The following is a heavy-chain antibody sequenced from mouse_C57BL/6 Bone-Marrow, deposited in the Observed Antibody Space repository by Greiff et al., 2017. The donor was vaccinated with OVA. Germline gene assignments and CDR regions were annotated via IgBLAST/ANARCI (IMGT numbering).Heavy chain of an antibody. V-gene: IGHV1-50*01. Sequence: QVQLQQSGAELVKPGASVKLSCKASGYTFTSYWMQWVKQRPGQGLEWIGEIDPSDSYTNYNQKFKGKATLTVDTSSSTAYMQLSSLTSEDSAVYCCARWGFAYWGQGTLVTVSA. CDR1: GYTFTSYW. CDR3: ARWGFAY. J-gene: IGHJ3*01. CDR2: IDPSDSYT.